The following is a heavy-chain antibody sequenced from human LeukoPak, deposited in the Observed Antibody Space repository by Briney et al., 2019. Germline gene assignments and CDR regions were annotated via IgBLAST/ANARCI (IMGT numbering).Heavy chain of an antibody. CDR1: GYSISSGYY. D-gene: IGHD5-18*01. Sequence: PSETLSLTCTVSGYSISSGYYWGWIRQPPGKGLEWIGSIYHSGSTYYNPSLKSRVTISVDTSKNQFSLKLSSVTAADTAVYYCARGPLRGYNFAYYFDYWGQGTLVTVSS. CDR2: IYHSGST. J-gene: IGHJ4*02. V-gene: IGHV4-38-2*02. CDR3: ARGPLRGYNFAYYFDY.